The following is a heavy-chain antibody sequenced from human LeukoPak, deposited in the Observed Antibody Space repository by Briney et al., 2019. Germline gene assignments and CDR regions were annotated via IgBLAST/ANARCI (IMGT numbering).Heavy chain of an antibody. D-gene: IGHD3-3*01. J-gene: IGHJ4*02. CDR2: IKQDGSEK. CDR3: ARDYDFWSGYYDH. V-gene: IGHV3-7*01. CDR1: GFTFSSYW. Sequence: GGSLRLSCAASGFTFSSYWMSWVRQAPGKGLEWVANIKQDGSEKYYVDSVKGRFTISRDNAKNSLYLQMNSLRAEDTAVYYCARDYDFWSGYYDHWGQGTLVTVSS.